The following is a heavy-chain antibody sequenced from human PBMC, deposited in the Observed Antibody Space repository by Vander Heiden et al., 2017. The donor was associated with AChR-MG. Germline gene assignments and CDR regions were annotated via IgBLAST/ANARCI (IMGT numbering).Heavy chain of an antibody. J-gene: IGHJ6*02. CDR2: ISAYNGNT. CDR1: GYTFTSYG. V-gene: IGHV1-18*01. Sequence: QVQLVQSGAEVKKPGASVKVPCKASGYTFTSYGISGVRQAPGQGLEWMGWISAYNGNTNYAQKLQGRVTMTTDTSTSTAYMELRSLRSDDTAVYYCASFTMVRDSPEGYYYYGMDVWGQGTTVTVSS. CDR3: ASFTMVRDSPEGYYYYGMDV. D-gene: IGHD3-10*01.